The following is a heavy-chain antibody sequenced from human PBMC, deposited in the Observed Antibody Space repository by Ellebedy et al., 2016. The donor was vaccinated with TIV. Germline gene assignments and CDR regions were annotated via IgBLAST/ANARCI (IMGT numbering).Heavy chain of an antibody. Sequence: PGGSLRLSCAASGFTFSNYGIHWVRQAPGKGLEWVAFIRYDGSNKYYADSVRGRFTISRDNSKNTLYLQMNSLRAEDTAVYYCAKDANNHKDLPYYFDYWGQGTLVTVSS. CDR2: IRYDGSNK. CDR3: AKDANNHKDLPYYFDY. D-gene: IGHD1-14*01. V-gene: IGHV3-30*02. CDR1: GFTFSNYG. J-gene: IGHJ4*02.